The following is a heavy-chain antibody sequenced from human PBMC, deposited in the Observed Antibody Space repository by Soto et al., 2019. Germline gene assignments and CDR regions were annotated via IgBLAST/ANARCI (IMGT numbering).Heavy chain of an antibody. V-gene: IGHV3-53*01. CDR3: ARGSPFSYSAEFEF. D-gene: IGHD2-15*01. Sequence: EVQLVESGGGLIHPGGSLRLSCAASGFTVETNYMSWVRQAPGKGLEWVSKIYAGGSTFYADSVRGRFTISRDTSKNTVYLQMSRLRGDDAAVYFCARGSPFSYSAEFEFWGRGTLVIVSS. CDR2: IYAGGST. CDR1: GFTVETNY. J-gene: IGHJ4*02.